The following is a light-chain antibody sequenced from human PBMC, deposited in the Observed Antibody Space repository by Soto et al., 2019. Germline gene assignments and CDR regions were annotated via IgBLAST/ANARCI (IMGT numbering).Light chain of an antibody. J-gene: IGKJ2*01. CDR2: DTS. Sequence: EIVMTQSPATLSVSPGERVTLSYRASQSVSSSLAWYQQKPGQAPRLLIYDTSTRATAIPARFSGSGSGTEFTLTISSLQSEDSAVYYCQQYKNWPPYTFGQGTKLEIK. CDR3: QQYKNWPPYT. V-gene: IGKV3-15*01. CDR1: QSVSSS.